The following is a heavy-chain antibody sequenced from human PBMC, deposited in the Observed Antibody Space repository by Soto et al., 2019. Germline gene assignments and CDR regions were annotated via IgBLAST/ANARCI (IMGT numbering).Heavy chain of an antibody. CDR2: IIPIFGTA. Sequence: SVKVSCKASGGTFSSYAISWVRQAPGQGLEWMGGIIPIFGTANYAQKFQGRVTITADKSTSTAYMELSSLRSEDTAVYYCASPLYPVVAGRGGAFDIWGQGTMVTVSS. D-gene: IGHD6-19*01. CDR1: GGTFSSYA. V-gene: IGHV1-69*06. J-gene: IGHJ3*02. CDR3: ASPLYPVVAGRGGAFDI.